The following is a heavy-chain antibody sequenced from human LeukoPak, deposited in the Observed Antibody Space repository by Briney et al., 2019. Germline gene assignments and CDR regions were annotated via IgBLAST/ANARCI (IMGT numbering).Heavy chain of an antibody. Sequence: PGGSLRLSCAASGFTFTGYAMSWVRQVPGEGLEWVLAITGSGGRTYYADSVKGRFTISRDNSKNTLYLQMNSLRAEDTAVYYCAKDRQGFGFGEQLDYYYMDVWGKGTTVTVSS. J-gene: IGHJ6*03. CDR3: AKDRQGFGFGEQLDYYYMDV. V-gene: IGHV3-23*01. CDR2: ITGSGGRT. CDR1: GFTFTGYA. D-gene: IGHD3-10*01.